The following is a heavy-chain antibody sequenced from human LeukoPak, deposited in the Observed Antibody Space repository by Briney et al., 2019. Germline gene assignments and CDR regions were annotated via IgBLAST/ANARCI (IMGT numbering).Heavy chain of an antibody. V-gene: IGHV1-2*02. CDR3: ARDLSYYGSGSYYFGR. Sequence: ASVTVSCTAAGYTFTDYYMHWVRQAPGQGLEWMGWINPNSGGTNYAQKFRGRVAMTRDTSISTAYMDLSGLRSDDTAVYYCARDLSYYGSGSYYFGRWGQGTLVTVSS. J-gene: IGHJ4*02. CDR1: GYTFTDYY. D-gene: IGHD3-10*01. CDR2: INPNSGGT.